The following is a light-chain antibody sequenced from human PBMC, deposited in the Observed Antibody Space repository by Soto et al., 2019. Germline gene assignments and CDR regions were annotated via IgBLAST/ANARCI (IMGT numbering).Light chain of an antibody. J-gene: IGKJ2*03. CDR2: KVS. CDR3: QHYNNYSG. V-gene: IGKV1-5*03. CDR1: QSIGNW. Sequence: DIQMTQSPSTLSASVGDRVTFTCRASQSIGNWLAWYQQKPGKAPKLLIYKVSNLESGVPSRFSGSGSGTEFTLTISNLQPDDFATYYCQHYNNYSGFGQGTKLEIK.